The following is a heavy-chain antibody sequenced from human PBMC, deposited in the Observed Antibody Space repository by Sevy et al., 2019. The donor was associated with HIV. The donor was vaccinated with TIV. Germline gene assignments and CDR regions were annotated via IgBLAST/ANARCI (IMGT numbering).Heavy chain of an antibody. D-gene: IGHD6-13*01. V-gene: IGHV3-23*01. Sequence: GGYLRLSCAASGFKFDNYDFSWVRQAPGKGLEWVSGFSGTDGSGTDGTTYYTDSVKGRFIISRDNSKNTLYLEMNSRRVDDTAVYYCAKAARYSSVWYSTGEPFDYWGQGTLVTVSS. CDR1: GFKFDNYD. CDR3: AKAARYSSVWYSTGEPFDY. CDR2: FSGTDGSGTDGTT. J-gene: IGHJ4*02.